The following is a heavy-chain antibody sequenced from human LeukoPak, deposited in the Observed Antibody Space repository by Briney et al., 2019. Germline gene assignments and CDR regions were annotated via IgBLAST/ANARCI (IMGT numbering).Heavy chain of an antibody. Sequence: GGSLRLSCAASGFTFDDYAMHWVRQAPGKGLEWVSGISWNSGSIGYADSVKGRFTISRDNAKNSLYLQMNSLRPEDTALYYCAKDGDSSGYYPEYWGQGTLVTVSS. D-gene: IGHD3-22*01. CDR3: AKDGDSSGYYPEY. V-gene: IGHV3-9*01. CDR1: GFTFDDYA. CDR2: ISWNSGSI. J-gene: IGHJ4*02.